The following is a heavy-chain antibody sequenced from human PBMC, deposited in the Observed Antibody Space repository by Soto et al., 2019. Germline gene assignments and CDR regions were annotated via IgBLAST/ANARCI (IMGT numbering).Heavy chain of an antibody. CDR1: GGSISSGGYY. CDR3: ARVVGCSSTSCYTGNAFDI. J-gene: IGHJ3*02. CDR2: IYYSGST. Sequence: QVQLQESGPGLVKPSQTLSLICTVSGGSISSGGYYWSWIRQHPGKGLEWTGYIYYSGSTYYNQYLKSRVTISVDTSKNQFSLRLSSVTAADTAVYYYARVVGCSSTSCYTGNAFDIWGQGTMVTVSS. V-gene: IGHV4-31*03. D-gene: IGHD2-2*02.